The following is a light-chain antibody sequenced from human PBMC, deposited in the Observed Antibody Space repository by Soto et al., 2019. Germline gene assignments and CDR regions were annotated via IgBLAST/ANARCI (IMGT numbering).Light chain of an antibody. CDR3: QAWDNSTVV. CDR2: QDS. Sequence: SYELTQPPSVSVSPGQTASITCSGDKLGDKYACWYQQKPGQSPVLVIYQDSKRPSGIPERLSGSNSGNTATLTISGTQAMDEADYYCQAWDNSTVVFGGGTKVTV. V-gene: IGLV3-1*01. CDR1: KLGDKY. J-gene: IGLJ2*01.